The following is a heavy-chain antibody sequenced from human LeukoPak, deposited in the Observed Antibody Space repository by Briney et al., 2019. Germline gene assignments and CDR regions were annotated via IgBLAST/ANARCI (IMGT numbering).Heavy chain of an antibody. V-gene: IGHV4-59*01. D-gene: IGHD3-3*01. CDR2: TYYSGTT. CDR3: ARDQLILEWLFPSSGGYMDV. Sequence: SETLSLTCTVSGGSISSYFWSWIRQPPGKGLEWIGYTYYSGTTNYNPSLKSRVTISVDTSKNQFSLKLNSVTAADTAVYYCARDQLILEWLFPSSGGYMDVWGNGATVTVSS. J-gene: IGHJ6*04. CDR1: GGSISSYF.